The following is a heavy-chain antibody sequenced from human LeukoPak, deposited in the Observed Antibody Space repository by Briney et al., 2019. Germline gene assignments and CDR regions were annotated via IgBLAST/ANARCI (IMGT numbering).Heavy chain of an antibody. D-gene: IGHD3-10*01. J-gene: IGHJ3*01. CDR1: GFTFSSHW. V-gene: IGHV3-74*01. CDR3: TREGLRGNDAFDV. Sequence: SGGSLRLSCAASGFTFSSHWMHWVRQAPGKGLVWVSRINKDGSSTDYADSVKGRFTISRDNAKNNPHLQMNSLRAEDTAVYFCTREGLRGNDAFDVWGQGTMVTVSS. CDR2: INKDGSST.